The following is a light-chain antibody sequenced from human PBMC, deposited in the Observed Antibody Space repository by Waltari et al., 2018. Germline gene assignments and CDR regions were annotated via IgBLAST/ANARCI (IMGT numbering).Light chain of an antibody. CDR2: DAS. Sequence: EIVLTQSPATLSLSPGERATLSCRASQYVSNYLGWYQQKLGQPPRLLIYDASNRATGIPARFSGSGSGTDFTLAIDSLEPEDFAVYYCQQRSRWPLTFGGGTKVGIK. V-gene: IGKV3-11*01. J-gene: IGKJ4*01. CDR1: QYVSNY. CDR3: QQRSRWPLT.